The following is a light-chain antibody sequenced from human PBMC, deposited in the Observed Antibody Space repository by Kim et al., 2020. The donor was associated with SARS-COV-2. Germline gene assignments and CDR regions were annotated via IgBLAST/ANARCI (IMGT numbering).Light chain of an antibody. V-gene: IGKV3-20*01. J-gene: IGKJ1*01. CDR3: QKYGSPAWT. CDR1: QTVRSNY. Sequence: SPGERATLSCGARQTVRSNYLAWFQQKPGQAPRILLYGACSRARDMPDRFSGSGSGTELTLTISRLEPEDYAVYYCQKYGSPAWTFGQGTKVDIK. CDR2: GAC.